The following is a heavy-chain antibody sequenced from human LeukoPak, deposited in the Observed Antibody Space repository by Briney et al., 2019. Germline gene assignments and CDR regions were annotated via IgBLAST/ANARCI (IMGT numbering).Heavy chain of an antibody. Sequence: GASVKVSCTASGYTFTDYSLHWVRQAPGQGLEWMGWINPTSGGTNYAQKFQGSVTMTRDTSITTAYMELSSLRSDDTALYYCASLGATTLSYYGMDVWGQGTTVTVSS. V-gene: IGHV1-2*02. CDR3: ASLGATTLSYYGMDV. J-gene: IGHJ6*02. CDR1: GYTFTDYS. CDR2: INPTSGGT. D-gene: IGHD1-26*01.